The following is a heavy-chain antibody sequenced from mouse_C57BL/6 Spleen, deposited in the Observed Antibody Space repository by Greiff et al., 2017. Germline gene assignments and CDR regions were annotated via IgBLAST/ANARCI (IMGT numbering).Heavy chain of an antibody. CDR3: ARHGSNPWCAY. CDR1: GFTISSYG. V-gene: IGHV5-6*01. J-gene: IGHJ3*01. D-gene: IGHD2-5*01. Sequence: EVKLMESGGDLVKPGGSLKLSCAASGFTISSYGMSWVRQTPDKRLEWVATISSGGSYTYYPDSVKGRFTISRDTAKNTLYLQRSRLKSEDTAMYYCARHGSNPWCAYWGQGTLVTVSA. CDR2: ISSGGSYT.